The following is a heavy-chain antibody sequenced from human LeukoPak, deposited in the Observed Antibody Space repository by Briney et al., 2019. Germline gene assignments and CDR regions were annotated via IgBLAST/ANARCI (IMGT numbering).Heavy chain of an antibody. CDR3: ARETDYGDNVPSDGMDV. J-gene: IGHJ6*02. V-gene: IGHV4-31*03. D-gene: IGHD4-17*01. Sequence: SETLSLTCTVSGGPIRSGASYWTWIRRRPGKGLEWIAYIHHSGRTDYDPSLKSRVTISVGTSKNQFFLNLSSVTAADTAEYFCARETDYGDNVPSDGMDVWGQGTTVTVSS. CDR1: GGPIRSGASY. CDR2: IHHSGRT.